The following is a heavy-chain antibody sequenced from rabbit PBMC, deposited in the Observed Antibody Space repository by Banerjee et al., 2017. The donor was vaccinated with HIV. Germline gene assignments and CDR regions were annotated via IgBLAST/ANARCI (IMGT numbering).Heavy chain of an antibody. V-gene: IGHV1S40*01. CDR1: GFSFSSNTC. CDR2: IYAGSSAGT. D-gene: IGHD1-1*01. CDR3: AREADYGSGGYAFNL. Sequence: QSLEESGGVLVKPGASLTLTCTASGFSFSSNTCMCWVRQAPGKGLEWIACIYAGSSAGTDYASWAKGRFTISKTSSTTVTLQMTSLTAADTATYFCAREADYGSGGYAFNLWGQGTLVTVS. J-gene: IGHJ4*01.